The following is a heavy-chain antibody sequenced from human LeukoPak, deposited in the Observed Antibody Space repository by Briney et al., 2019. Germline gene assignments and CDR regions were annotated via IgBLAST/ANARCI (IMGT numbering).Heavy chain of an antibody. CDR1: GYSISSGYY. V-gene: IGHV4-38-2*01. CDR2: IYHSGST. D-gene: IGHD6-13*01. CDR3: ARNSAAAANNWFDP. Sequence: SETLSLTCAVSGYSISSGYYWGWIRQPPGKGLEWIGSIYHSGSTYYNPSLKSRVIISVDTSKNQFSLKLSSVTAADTAVYYCARNSAAAANNWFDPWGQGTLVTVSS. J-gene: IGHJ5*02.